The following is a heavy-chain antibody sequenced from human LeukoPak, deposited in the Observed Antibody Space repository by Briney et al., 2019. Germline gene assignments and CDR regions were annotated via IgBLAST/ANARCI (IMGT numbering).Heavy chain of an antibody. V-gene: IGHV3-23*01. D-gene: IGHD7-27*01. Sequence: GGSLRLSCAASGFTFSSYTMSWVRQAPGKGLEWVSTITTSDGNTYYADSVKGRFTVSRDNSKNTLFLQMNSLGAEDTAVYYCAKDGGLWVSAHWGDSWGRGTLVTVSS. CDR3: AKDGGLWVSAHWGDS. CDR2: ITTSDGNT. J-gene: IGHJ4*02. CDR1: GFTFSSYT.